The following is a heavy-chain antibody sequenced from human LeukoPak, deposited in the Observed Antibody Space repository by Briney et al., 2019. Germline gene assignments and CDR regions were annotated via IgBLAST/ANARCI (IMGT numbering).Heavy chain of an antibody. CDR2: IIPILGIA. V-gene: IGHV1-69*04. Sequence: SVKVSCKASGGTFSSYAISWVRQAPGQGLESMGRIIPILGIANYAQKFQGRVTITADKSTSTAYMELSSLRSEDTAVYYCARERHDIDYYYGMDVWGQGTTVTVSS. CDR1: GGTFSSYA. D-gene: IGHD3-9*01. J-gene: IGHJ6*02. CDR3: ARERHDIDYYYGMDV.